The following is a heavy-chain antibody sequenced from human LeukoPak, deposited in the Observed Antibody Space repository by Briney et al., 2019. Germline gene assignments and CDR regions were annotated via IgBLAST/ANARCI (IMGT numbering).Heavy chain of an antibody. CDR1: GGTFRNEV. CDR3: ARDRAAAGPDY. CDR2: IIPILNNR. Sequence: ASVKVSCKASGGTFRNEVFNWVRQAPGQGLEWMGRIIPILNNRDYAQKFQGRLTITADKSMNTAYMELSGLRSDDTAVYYCARDRAAAGPDYWGQGTLVTVSS. V-gene: IGHV1-69*04. J-gene: IGHJ4*02. D-gene: IGHD6-13*01.